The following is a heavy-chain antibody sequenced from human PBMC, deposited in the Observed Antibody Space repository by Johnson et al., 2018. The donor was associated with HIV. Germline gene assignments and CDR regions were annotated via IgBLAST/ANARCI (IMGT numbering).Heavy chain of an antibody. D-gene: IGHD2-15*01. CDR1: GFTFSNAW. Sequence: VLLVESGGGLVKPGGSLRLSCAVPGFTFSNAWMSWVRQAPGKGLEWVGRITSKTDGGTTDYAAPVKGRFTISRDDSKNTLYLQMNSLKTEDTAVYYCTTLGYCSGGSCYSGRGFDIWGQGTMVTVSS. J-gene: IGHJ3*02. V-gene: IGHV3-15*01. CDR3: TTLGYCSGGSCYSGRGFDI. CDR2: ITSKTDGGTT.